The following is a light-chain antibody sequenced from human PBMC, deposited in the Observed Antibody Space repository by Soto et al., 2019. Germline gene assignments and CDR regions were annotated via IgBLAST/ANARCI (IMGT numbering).Light chain of an antibody. Sequence: DIQVTQSPSTLSASVGDSVTITCRASQTIGSWLAWYQQKPGNAPKLLIYDASSLQSGVPSRFSGRGSGTEFTLTISSLQPDDSATYYCQQYNSYFDTFGQGTKLEIK. J-gene: IGKJ2*01. CDR1: QTIGSW. V-gene: IGKV1-5*01. CDR2: DAS. CDR3: QQYNSYFDT.